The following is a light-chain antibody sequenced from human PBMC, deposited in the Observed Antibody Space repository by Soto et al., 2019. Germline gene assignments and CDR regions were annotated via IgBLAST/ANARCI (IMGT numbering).Light chain of an antibody. CDR2: DAS. Sequence: DIQMTQSPSSLSASVGDRVTITCLASQSISSYLNWYQQKPGKAPKLLIYDASSLQSGVPSRFSGSGSGTDFTLTISSLQPEDFATYYCQQSYSTPLTFGGGTKVEIK. CDR3: QQSYSTPLT. J-gene: IGKJ4*01. V-gene: IGKV1-39*01. CDR1: QSISSY.